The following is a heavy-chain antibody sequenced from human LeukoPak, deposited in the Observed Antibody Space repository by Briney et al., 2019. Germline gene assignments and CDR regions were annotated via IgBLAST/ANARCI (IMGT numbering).Heavy chain of an antibody. J-gene: IGHJ4*02. CDR1: GASFSRDY. D-gene: IGHD6-13*01. CDR3: ARGVYIAAAQYGY. V-gene: IGHV4-34*01. Sequence: SETLSLTCAVYGASFSRDYWSWIRQPPGKGLEWIGEVNQSGSTKYNPSLKSRVTISVDTSKNQSSLKLSSVTAADTAVYYCARGVYIAAAQYGYWGQGTLVTVSS. CDR2: VNQSGST.